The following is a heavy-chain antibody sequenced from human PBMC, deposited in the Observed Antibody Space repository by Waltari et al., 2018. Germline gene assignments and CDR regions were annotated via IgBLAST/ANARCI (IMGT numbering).Heavy chain of an antibody. J-gene: IGHJ6*03. CDR1: GGSISSGSYY. D-gene: IGHD3-22*01. V-gene: IGHV4-61*02. CDR2: IYTSGST. Sequence: QVQLQESGPGLVKPSQTPSLTCTVSGGSISSGSYYWSWIRQPAGKGLEWIGRIYTSGSTNYNPSLKSRVTRSVDTSKNQFSLKLSSVTAADTAVYYCARDGYYDSSGSNYYYYYYMDVWGKGTTVTVSS. CDR3: ARDGYYDSSGSNYYYYYYMDV.